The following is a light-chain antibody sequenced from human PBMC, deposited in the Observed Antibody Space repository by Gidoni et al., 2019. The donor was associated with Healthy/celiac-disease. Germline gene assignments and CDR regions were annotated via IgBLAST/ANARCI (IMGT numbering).Light chain of an antibody. CDR1: QSVSSY. J-gene: IGKJ4*01. V-gene: IGKV3-11*01. CDR3: QQRSNWPSLT. CDR2: DAS. Sequence: EIVLTQSPATLSLSPGERATLSCRASQSVSSYLAWYQQKHGQAPRLLIYDASNRATGIPARFSGSGSGTDFTLTISSLEPEDCAVYYCQQRSNWPSLTCGGGTKVEIK.